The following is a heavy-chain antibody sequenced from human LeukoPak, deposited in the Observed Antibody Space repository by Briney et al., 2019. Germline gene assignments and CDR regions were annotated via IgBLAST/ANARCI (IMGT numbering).Heavy chain of an antibody. CDR1: GVSTSNGIYY. V-gene: IGHV4-39*01. J-gene: IGHJ4*02. Sequence: SETLSLTCAVSGVSTSNGIYYWGWVRQPPGKGLEWIGSVYYGGSTCYNPSLRSRVTMSVDTSKNQFSLRLSSVTAADTAVYYCARHAEYNSGWYFYLDHWGQGILVTVSS. CDR3: ARHAEYNSGWYFYLDH. CDR2: VYYGGST. D-gene: IGHD6-19*01.